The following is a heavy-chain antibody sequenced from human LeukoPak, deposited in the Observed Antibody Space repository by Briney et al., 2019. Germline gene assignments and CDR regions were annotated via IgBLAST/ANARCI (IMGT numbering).Heavy chain of an antibody. V-gene: IGHV1-69*04. CDR2: IIPILGIA. J-gene: IGHJ4*02. CDR3: AREGSRLRLGELSFRAAIIDY. Sequence: SVKVSCKASGGTFSSYAISWVRQAPGQGLEWMGRIIPILGIANYAQKFQGRVTITADKSTSTAYMELSSLRSEDTAVYYCAREGSRLRLGELSFRAAIIDYWGQGTLVTVSS. CDR1: GGTFSSYA. D-gene: IGHD3-16*02.